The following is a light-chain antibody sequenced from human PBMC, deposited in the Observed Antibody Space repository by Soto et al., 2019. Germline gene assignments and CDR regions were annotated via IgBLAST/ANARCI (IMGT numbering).Light chain of an antibody. CDR2: DTS. CDR3: QQRSDWPVT. V-gene: IGKV3-11*01. J-gene: IGKJ3*01. Sequence: EIVLTQSPATLSLSPGEGATLSCRASQSISKYLVWYQQKPGQAPRVLIYDTSKRATGIPARFSGTGSGTDFTLTISSREPEDFAVYYCQQRSDWPVTFGPWTKVDIK. CDR1: QSISKY.